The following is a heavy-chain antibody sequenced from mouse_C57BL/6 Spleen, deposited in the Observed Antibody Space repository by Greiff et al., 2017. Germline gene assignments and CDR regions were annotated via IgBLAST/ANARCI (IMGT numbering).Heavy chain of an antibody. CDR2: ISGGGGNT. CDR1: GFTFSSYT. CDR3: ARHGLRSYFDY. D-gene: IGHD1-1*01. Sequence: EVNLVESGGGLVKPGGSLKLSCAASGFTFSSYTMSWVRQTPEKRLEWVATISGGGGNTYYPDSVKGRFTISRDNAKNTLYLQMSSLRSEDTALYYCARHGLRSYFDYWGQGTTLTVSS. V-gene: IGHV5-9*01. J-gene: IGHJ2*01.